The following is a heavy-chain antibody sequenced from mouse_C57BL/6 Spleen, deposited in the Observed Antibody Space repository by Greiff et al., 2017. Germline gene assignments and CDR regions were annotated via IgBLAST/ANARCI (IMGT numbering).Heavy chain of an antibody. V-gene: IGHV5-4*01. CDR1: GFTFSSYA. J-gene: IGHJ3*01. CDR3: ARETLYYSFPY. CDR2: ISDGGSYT. D-gene: IGHD1-1*01. Sequence: EVQLVESGGGLVKPGGSLKLSCAASGFTFSSYAMSWVRQTPEKRLEWVATISDGGSYTYYPDNVKGRYTITRDNAKNNLYLQMSHLKSEDTAMYYCARETLYYSFPYWGQGTLVTVSA.